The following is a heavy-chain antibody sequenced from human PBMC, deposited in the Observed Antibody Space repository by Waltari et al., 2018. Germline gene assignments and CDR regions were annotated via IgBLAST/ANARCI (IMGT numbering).Heavy chain of an antibody. J-gene: IGHJ4*02. CDR3: ARVRYSGNYYYFDS. V-gene: IGHV4-59*01. D-gene: IGHD1-26*01. Sequence: QVQLQESGPGLVKPSETLSLTCTVSGVSISDLYWSWIRQPPGKGLEWIGYTYSSGSTYYTPSLQSRVTISVDTSKSHVSLTLTSVTAADTAVYYCARVRYSGNYYYFDSWGRGTLVTVSS. CDR2: TYSSGST. CDR1: GVSISDLY.